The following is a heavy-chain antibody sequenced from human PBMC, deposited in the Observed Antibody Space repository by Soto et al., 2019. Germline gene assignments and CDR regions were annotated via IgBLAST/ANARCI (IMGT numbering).Heavy chain of an antibody. D-gene: IGHD3-10*01. CDR3: ARDWNTTVRGFYYGMDV. V-gene: IGHV4-4*07. CDR2: IYTSGST. CDR1: GGSISSYY. Sequence: PSETLSLTCTVSGGSISSYYWSWIRQPAGKGLEWIGRIYTSGSTNYNPSLKSRVTMSVDTSKNQFSLKLSSVTAADTAVYYCARDWNTTVRGFYYGMDVWGQGTTVTVSS. J-gene: IGHJ6*02.